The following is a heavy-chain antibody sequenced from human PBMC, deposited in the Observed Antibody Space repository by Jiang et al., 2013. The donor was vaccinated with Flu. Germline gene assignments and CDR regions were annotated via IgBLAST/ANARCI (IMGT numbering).Heavy chain of an antibody. J-gene: IGHJ3*02. V-gene: IGHV3-30-3*01. Sequence: SLRLSCAASEHTFGSDAMHWVRQAPGKGLEWVAFISYDGTNKYYADSVKGRFTISRDNSKNTLYLQMNSLRAEDTAMYFCARDSSPYGGLPHYALDIWGKGTMVTVSS. CDR1: EHTFGSDA. D-gene: IGHD4-23*01. CDR3: ARDSSPYGGLPHYALDI. CDR2: ISYDGTNK.